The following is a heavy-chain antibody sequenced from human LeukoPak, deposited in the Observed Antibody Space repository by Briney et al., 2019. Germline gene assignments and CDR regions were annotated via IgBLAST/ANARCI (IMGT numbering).Heavy chain of an antibody. CDR3: ATVGNLYSSSWAPEFDY. Sequence: ASVKVSCEVSGYTLTELSMHWVRQAPGKGLEWMGGFDPEDGETIYAQKFQGRVTMTEDTSTDTAYMELSSLRSEDTAVYYCATVGNLYSSSWAPEFDYWGQGTLVTVSS. CDR2: FDPEDGET. D-gene: IGHD6-13*01. CDR1: GYTLTELS. J-gene: IGHJ4*02. V-gene: IGHV1-24*01.